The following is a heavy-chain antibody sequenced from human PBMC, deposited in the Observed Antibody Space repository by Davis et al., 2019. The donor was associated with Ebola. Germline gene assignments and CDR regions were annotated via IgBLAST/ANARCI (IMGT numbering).Heavy chain of an antibody. Sequence: GESLKISCAASGFTFSSYGMRWVRQAPGKGLEWVSSISGGSTDRFYADSVRGRFTISRDNSKKTLYLQMNSLRAEDTAVYYCANLCSGGSCYSYDYFYYGMDVWGQGTTVTASS. CDR3: ANLCSGGSCYSYDYFYYGMDV. J-gene: IGHJ6*02. V-gene: IGHV3-23*01. CDR1: GFTFSSYG. D-gene: IGHD2-15*01. CDR2: ISGGSTDR.